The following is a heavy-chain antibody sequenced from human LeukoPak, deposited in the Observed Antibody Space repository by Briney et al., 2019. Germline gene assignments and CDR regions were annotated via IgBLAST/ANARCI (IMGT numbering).Heavy chain of an antibody. D-gene: IGHD2-8*02. Sequence: GGSLRLSCAASGFTFSSYSMNWVRQAPGKGLEWVSYISSSSSTIYYADSVKGRFTISRDNAKNSLYLQMNSLRDEDTAVYYCARDSDVLVASYYYGMDVWGQGTTVTVSS. CDR1: GFTFSSYS. CDR3: ARDSDVLVASYYYGMDV. CDR2: ISSSSSTI. V-gene: IGHV3-48*02. J-gene: IGHJ6*02.